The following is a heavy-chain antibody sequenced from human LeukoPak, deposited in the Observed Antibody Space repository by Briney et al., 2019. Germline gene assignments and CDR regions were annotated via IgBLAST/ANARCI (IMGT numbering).Heavy chain of an antibody. Sequence: GESLQISCKGSGYSFISYRIGWVRPMPGKGLEWMGIISPDDSDTTYSPSFQGQVTISADKSIITAYLQWSSPKASDTAMYYCARQVWNYYGSGTYYRPYYFDYWGQGTLVTVSS. CDR3: ARQVWNYYGSGTYYRPYYFDY. CDR2: ISPDDSDT. CDR1: GYSFISYR. V-gene: IGHV5-51*01. D-gene: IGHD3-10*01. J-gene: IGHJ4*02.